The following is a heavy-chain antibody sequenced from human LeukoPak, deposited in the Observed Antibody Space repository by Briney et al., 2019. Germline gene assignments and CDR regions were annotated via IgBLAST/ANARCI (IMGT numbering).Heavy chain of an antibody. J-gene: IGHJ4*02. Sequence: GGSLRLSCAASGFTFSSHSMNWVRQAPGKGLDWISYVSSSSSTIKYADSVKGRFTISRDNGKNSLYLQMNSLRAEDTAVYYCARGGYYDMRWGQETLVTVSS. CDR1: GFTFSSHS. CDR2: VSSSSSTI. V-gene: IGHV3-48*01. D-gene: IGHD3-9*01. CDR3: ARGGYYDMR.